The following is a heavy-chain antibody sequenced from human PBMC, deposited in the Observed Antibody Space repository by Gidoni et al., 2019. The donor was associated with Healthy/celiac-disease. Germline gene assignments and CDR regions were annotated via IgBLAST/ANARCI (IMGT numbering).Heavy chain of an antibody. V-gene: IGHV4-39*01. Sequence: QLQLQESGPGLVKPSETPSLPCTVSGGSIRTSRYYWGWIRQPPGKGLEWIGSIYYSGSTYYNPSLKSRVTISVDTSKNQFSLKLSSVTAADTAVYYCARHDYGGNSRYWYFDLWGRGTLVTVSS. J-gene: IGHJ2*01. CDR1: GGSIRTSRYY. CDR3: ARHDYGGNSRYWYFDL. D-gene: IGHD4-17*01. CDR2: IYYSGST.